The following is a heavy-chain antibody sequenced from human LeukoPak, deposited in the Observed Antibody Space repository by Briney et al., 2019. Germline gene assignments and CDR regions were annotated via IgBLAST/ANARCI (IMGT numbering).Heavy chain of an antibody. CDR3: ARFGGSGWSLDY. CDR1: RFIFSDYY. D-gene: IGHD6-19*01. V-gene: IGHV3-11*01. Sequence: PGGSLRLSCAASRFIFSDYYMSWIRRAPGKGLEWVSYMSTSGSTRFYADSVKGRFTISRDNARNSLYLQMNSLTAEDTAVYYCARFGGSGWSLDYWGQGTLVTVSS. CDR2: MSTSGSTR. J-gene: IGHJ4*02.